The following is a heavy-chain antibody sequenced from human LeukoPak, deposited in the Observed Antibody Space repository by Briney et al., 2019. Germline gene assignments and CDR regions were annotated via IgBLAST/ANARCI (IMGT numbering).Heavy chain of an antibody. J-gene: IGHJ4*02. CDR2: ISSSGSTI. Sequence: GGSLRLSCEASGFSFSGYYMSWIRQAPGKGLEWVSYISSSGSTIYYADSVKGRFTISRDNAKNSLYLQMNSLRAEDTAVYYCARDRYSGSYPLDYWGQGTLVTVSS. V-gene: IGHV3-11*01. CDR3: ARDRYSGSYPLDY. D-gene: IGHD1-26*01. CDR1: GFSFSGYY.